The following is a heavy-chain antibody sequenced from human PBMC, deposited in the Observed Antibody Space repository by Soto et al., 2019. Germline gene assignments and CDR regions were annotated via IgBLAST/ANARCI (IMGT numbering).Heavy chain of an antibody. Sequence: EVQLVESGGGLVQPGRSLRLSCAASGFTFDDYAMHWVRQAPGKGLEWVSGISWNSGSIGYADSVKGRFTISRDNAKNSLYLQMNSLRAEDTALYDCAKDIGIPAASYYYYGMDVWGQGTTVTVSS. CDR1: GFTFDDYA. CDR3: AKDIGIPAASYYYYGMDV. J-gene: IGHJ6*02. CDR2: ISWNSGSI. D-gene: IGHD2-2*01. V-gene: IGHV3-9*01.